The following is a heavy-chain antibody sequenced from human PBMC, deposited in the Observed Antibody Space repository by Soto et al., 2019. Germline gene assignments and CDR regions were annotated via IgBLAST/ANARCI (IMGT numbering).Heavy chain of an antibody. Sequence: QVQLVQSGAEVKKPGASVKVSCKASGYTFTSYGISWVRQAPGQGLEWMGWISAYNGNTNYAQKRQGRVTMTTDTSTSTAYMELRGLRSDDTAVYYCAREVGGYDSSGYYSMGYYFDYWGQGTLVTVSS. V-gene: IGHV1-18*01. J-gene: IGHJ4*02. D-gene: IGHD3-22*01. CDR1: GYTFTSYG. CDR3: AREVGGYDSSGYYSMGYYFDY. CDR2: ISAYNGNT.